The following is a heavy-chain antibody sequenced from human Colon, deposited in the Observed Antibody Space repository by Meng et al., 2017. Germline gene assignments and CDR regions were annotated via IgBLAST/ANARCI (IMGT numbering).Heavy chain of an antibody. CDR1: GDSISSDIW. CDR3: LRGSGGSV. J-gene: IGHJ1*01. D-gene: IGHD3-10*01. CDR2: VYHRGDT. V-gene: IGHV4-4*02. Sequence: QLQLQESGPGLVKPSGTLSLTCTVSGDSISSDIWWSWVRQPPGKGLEWIGEVYHRGDTNYNPSLKSRVDISVDTSKNQFSLKLSSVTAADTAVYHCLRGSGGSVWGQGTLVTVSS.